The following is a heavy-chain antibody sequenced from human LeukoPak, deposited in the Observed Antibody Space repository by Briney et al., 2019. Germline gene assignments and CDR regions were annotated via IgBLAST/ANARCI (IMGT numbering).Heavy chain of an antibody. CDR1: GFTFSNYA. CDR2: ISAGGDRT. Sequence: GGSLRLSCEASGFTFSNYAMSWVRQAPGKGLDWVSGISAGGDRTYHADSVKGRFTISRDNAKNTLYLQMNSLRAEDTAVYYCAKFEYSTATQLYYFDCWGQGALVTVSS. D-gene: IGHD5-24*01. CDR3: AKFEYSTATQLYYFDC. J-gene: IGHJ4*02. V-gene: IGHV3-23*01.